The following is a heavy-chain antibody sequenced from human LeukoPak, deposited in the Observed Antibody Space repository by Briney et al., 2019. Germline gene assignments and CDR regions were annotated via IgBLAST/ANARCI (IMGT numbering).Heavy chain of an antibody. V-gene: IGHV4-39*01. CDR3: ARQRSGSGSYYFDY. Sequence: SETLSLTCTVSGGSISSSSYYWGWIRQPPGQGLEWIGSIYYSGSTYYNPSLKSRVAISVDTSKNQFSLKLSSVTAADTAVYYCARQRSGSGSYYFDYWGQGTLVTVSS. CDR2: IYYSGST. J-gene: IGHJ4*02. D-gene: IGHD3-10*01. CDR1: GGSISSSSYY.